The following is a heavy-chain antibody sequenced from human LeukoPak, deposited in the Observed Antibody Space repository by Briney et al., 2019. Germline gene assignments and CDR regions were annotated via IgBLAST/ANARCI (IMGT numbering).Heavy chain of an antibody. Sequence: SVKVSCKTSGGTFSTSAINWARQAPGQGLEWMGRIVPIFDMINYPQKFQGRITITADESTSTAYMELSRLRSDDTAVYYCTQRTDFWSGYARSSDYWGQGTLVSVSS. CDR2: IVPIFDMI. V-gene: IGHV1-69*15. CDR1: GGTFSTSA. D-gene: IGHD3-3*01. CDR3: TQRTDFWSGYARSSDY. J-gene: IGHJ4*02.